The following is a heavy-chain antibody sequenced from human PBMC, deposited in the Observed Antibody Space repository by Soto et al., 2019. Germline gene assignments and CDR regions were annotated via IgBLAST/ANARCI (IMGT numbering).Heavy chain of an antibody. J-gene: IGHJ2*01. CDR1: GFTFSTYS. CDR2: ISGTSGTI. CDR3: ARFVDMISGYFDL. D-gene: IGHD3-16*01. V-gene: IGHV3-48*02. Sequence: RLSCAASGFTFSTYSMNWVRQAPRKGLEWVSYISGTSGTIYYADSVKGRFTISRDNAKNSLYLQMNSLRDEDTAVYYCARFVDMISGYFDLWGRGTLVTVSS.